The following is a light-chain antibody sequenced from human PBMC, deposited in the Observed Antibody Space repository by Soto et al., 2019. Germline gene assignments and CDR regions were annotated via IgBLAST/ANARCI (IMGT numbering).Light chain of an antibody. CDR3: SSYTISNTLVV. J-gene: IGLJ2*01. CDR2: DVT. V-gene: IGLV2-14*03. CDR1: SSDVGGYNH. Sequence: QSALTQPASVSGSPGQSITISCTGTSSDVGGYNHVSWYQQPPDKAPKLMIYDVTNRPSGVSNRFSGSKSGNTASLTISGLQAADEADYYCSSYTISNTLVVFGGGTKLTVL.